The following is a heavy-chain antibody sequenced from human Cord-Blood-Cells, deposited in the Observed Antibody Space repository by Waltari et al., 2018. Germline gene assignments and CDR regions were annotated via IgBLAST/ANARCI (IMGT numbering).Heavy chain of an antibody. CDR3: ARDGRELGIVDY. D-gene: IGHD7-27*01. J-gene: IGHJ4*02. V-gene: IGHV3-33*01. Sequence: QVQLVESGGGVVQPGRSLRLSCAASGFTFSSYGMHWFRQAPGKGLEWVAVIWYDGSNKYYADSVKGRFTISRDNSKNTLYLQMNSLRAEDTAVYYCARDGRELGIVDYWGQGTLVTVSS. CDR1: GFTFSSYG. CDR2: IWYDGSNK.